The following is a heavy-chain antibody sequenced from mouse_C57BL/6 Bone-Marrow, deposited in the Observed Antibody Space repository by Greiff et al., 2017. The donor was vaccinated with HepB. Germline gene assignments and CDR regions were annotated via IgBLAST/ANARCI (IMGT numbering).Heavy chain of an antibody. Sequence: EVKVVESGEGLVKPGGSLKLSCAASGFTFSSYAMSWVRQTPEKRLEWVAYISSGGDYIYYADTVKGRFTISRDNARNTLYLQMSSLKSEDTAMYYCTRALLLRWYFDVWGTGTTVTVSS. CDR3: TRALLLRWYFDV. J-gene: IGHJ1*03. D-gene: IGHD1-1*01. CDR2: ISSGGDYI. CDR1: GFTFSSYA. V-gene: IGHV5-9-1*02.